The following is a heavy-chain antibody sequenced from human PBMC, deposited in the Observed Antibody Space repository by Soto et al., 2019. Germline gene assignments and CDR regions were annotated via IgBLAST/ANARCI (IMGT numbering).Heavy chain of an antibody. D-gene: IGHD3-16*01. CDR2: IYYSGST. CDR3: ARVGGEVEMATIDY. J-gene: IGHJ4*02. V-gene: IGHV4-31*03. CDR1: CGSISSGGYY. Sequence: QVQLQESGPGLVKPSQTLSLTCTVSCGSISSGGYYWSWIRQHPGKGLEWIGYIYYSGSTYYNPSLKSRVTISVDTSKNQFSLKLSSVTAADTAVYYCARVGGEVEMATIDYWGQGTLVTVSS.